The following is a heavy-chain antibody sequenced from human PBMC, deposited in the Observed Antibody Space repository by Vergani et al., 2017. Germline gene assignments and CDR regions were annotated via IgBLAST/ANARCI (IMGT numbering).Heavy chain of an antibody. CDR1: GGSISSYY. D-gene: IGHD5-24*01. V-gene: IGHV4-59*05. Sequence: QVQLQESGPGLVKPSQTLSLTCTVSGGSISSYYWSWIRQPPGKGLEWIGSIYYSGSTYYNPSLKSRVTISVDTSKNQFSLKLSSVTAADTAVYYCARSPGVWLQGFFDYWGQGTLVTVSS. J-gene: IGHJ4*02. CDR2: IYYSGST. CDR3: ARSPGVWLQGFFDY.